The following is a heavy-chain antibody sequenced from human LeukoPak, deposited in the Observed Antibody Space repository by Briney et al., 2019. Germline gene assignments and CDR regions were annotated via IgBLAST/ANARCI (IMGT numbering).Heavy chain of an antibody. J-gene: IGHJ4*02. CDR3: ARRGNWNSLLFDF. CDR2: IFYSGIT. CDR1: GASISSGGYY. V-gene: IGHV4-39*01. Sequence: PSETLSLTCTVSGASISSGGYYWGWIRQPPGKGLQWIGNIFYSGITYYNPSLKSRVTISVDTSKNQFSLRLSSVTAADTAVYYCARRGNWNSLLFDFWGQGTLVTVSS. D-gene: IGHD1-7*01.